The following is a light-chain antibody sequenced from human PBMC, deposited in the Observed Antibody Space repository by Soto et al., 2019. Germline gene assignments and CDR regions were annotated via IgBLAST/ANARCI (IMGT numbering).Light chain of an antibody. V-gene: IGLV2-14*03. CDR2: DVS. Sequence: QSVLTQPASVSGSPGQSITISCTGTSSDVGGSNYVSWYQQPPGKAPKLMIYDVSNRPSGVSNRFSGSKSGNTASLTISGLQAEDEADYYCGSYSSSSTLYVFGTGTKLTVL. CDR1: SSDVGGSNY. CDR3: GSYSSSSTLYV. J-gene: IGLJ1*01.